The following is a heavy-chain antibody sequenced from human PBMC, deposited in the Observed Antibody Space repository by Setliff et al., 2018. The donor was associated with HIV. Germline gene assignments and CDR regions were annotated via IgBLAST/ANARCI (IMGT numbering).Heavy chain of an antibody. CDR3: AKALPSLLWFGEFIFDY. J-gene: IGHJ4*02. CDR2: IRYDGSNK. D-gene: IGHD3-10*01. Sequence: PGGSLRLSCAASGFTFSSYGMHWVRQAPGKGLEWVAFIRYDGSNKYYADSVKGRFTISRDNSKNTLYLQMNSLRAEDTAVYYCAKALPSLLWFGEFIFDYWGQGTLVTVSS. V-gene: IGHV3-30*02. CDR1: GFTFSSYG.